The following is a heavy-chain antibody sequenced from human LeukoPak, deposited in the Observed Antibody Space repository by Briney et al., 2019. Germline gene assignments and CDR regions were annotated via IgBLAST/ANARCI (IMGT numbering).Heavy chain of an antibody. CDR1: GFTFTSYG. D-gene: IGHD2-21*01. V-gene: IGHV3-48*01. CDR3: AINGCYRGVCAFDV. J-gene: IGHJ3*01. Sequence: GGSLRLSCATSGFTFTSYGMNWVRQAPGKGLEWVSYISNSAILYADSVKGRFTISRDNARNSLYLQMNSLRAEDTAVYYCAINGCYRGVCAFDVWGQGTMVTVSS. CDR2: ISNSAI.